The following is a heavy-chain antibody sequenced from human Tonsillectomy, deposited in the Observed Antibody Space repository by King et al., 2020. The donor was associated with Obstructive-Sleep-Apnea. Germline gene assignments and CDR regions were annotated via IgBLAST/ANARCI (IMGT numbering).Heavy chain of an antibody. V-gene: IGHV3-30*04. CDR3: ARTYDFWSGYSTSGXMDX. CDR1: GFTFSSYA. Sequence: QVQLVESGGGVVQPGRSLRLSCAASGFTFSSYAMHWVRQAPGKGLEWVAVISYDGSNKYYADSVKGRFTISRDNSKNTLYLQMNSLRAEDTAVYYCARTYDFWSGYSTSGXMDXXGXGTTVTVSS. CDR2: ISYDGSNK. J-gene: IGHJ6*01. D-gene: IGHD3-3*01.